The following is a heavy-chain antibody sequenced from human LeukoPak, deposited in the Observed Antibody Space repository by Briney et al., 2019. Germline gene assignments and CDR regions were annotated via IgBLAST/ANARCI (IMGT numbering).Heavy chain of an antibody. CDR1: GFTVSSNY. V-gene: IGHV3-53*01. D-gene: IGHD2-21*01. CDR2: IYSGGST. J-gene: IGHJ3*02. Sequence: GGSLRLSCAASGFTVSSNYMSWVRQAPGKGLEWVSVIYSGGSTYYADSVKGRFTISRDKSKNTLYLQMNSLRAEDTAVYYCARGIPGFDAFDIWGQGTMVTVSS. CDR3: ARGIPGFDAFDI.